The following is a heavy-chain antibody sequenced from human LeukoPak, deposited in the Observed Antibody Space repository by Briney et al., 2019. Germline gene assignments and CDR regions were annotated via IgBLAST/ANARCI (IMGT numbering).Heavy chain of an antibody. V-gene: IGHV3-21*04. CDR1: GFTFSGYN. J-gene: IGHJ4*02. CDR2: ISTSSSYI. D-gene: IGHD3-10*01. Sequence: GGSMRLSCAASGFTFSGYNMNWVRQAPGKGLEWVSSISTSSSYIYYADSVKGRFTISRDNAKNSLYLQMNSLRAEDTAVYYCAKGSYGSGTYGSFDYWGQGTLVTVSS. CDR3: AKGSYGSGTYGSFDY.